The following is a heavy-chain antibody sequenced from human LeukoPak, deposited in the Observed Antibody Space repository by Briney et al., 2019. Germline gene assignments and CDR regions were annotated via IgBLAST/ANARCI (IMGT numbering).Heavy chain of an antibody. CDR2: MNSDGSST. CDR3: ARVGGGTTANFDY. J-gene: IGHJ4*02. D-gene: IGHD1-7*01. Sequence: GGSQRLFCGGTRFTFNSYWMHWLHQAPGKGLVWVSRMNSDGSSTSYADSAKGRYTISRDNAKNTLYLQMNSLRAEDTAVYYCARVGGGTTANFDYWGQGTLVTVSS. V-gene: IGHV3-74*01. CDR1: RFTFNSYW.